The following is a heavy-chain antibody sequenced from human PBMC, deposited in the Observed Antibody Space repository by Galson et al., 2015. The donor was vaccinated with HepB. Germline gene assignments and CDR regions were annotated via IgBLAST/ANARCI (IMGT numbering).Heavy chain of an antibody. J-gene: IGHJ6*02. Sequence: SLRLSCAASGLTFSRYGMHWVRQAPGKGLEWVALISYDGSNKNYADSVKGRFTISRDNSKNTLYLQMNSLRAEDTAVYYCAKDSSQYHGSAYGMDVWGQGTTVTVSS. CDR1: GLTFSRYG. CDR2: ISYDGSNK. D-gene: IGHD3-10*01. V-gene: IGHV3-30*18. CDR3: AKDSSQYHGSAYGMDV.